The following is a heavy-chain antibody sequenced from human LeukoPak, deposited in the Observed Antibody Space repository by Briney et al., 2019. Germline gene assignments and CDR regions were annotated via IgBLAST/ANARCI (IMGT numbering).Heavy chain of an antibody. CDR3: ARHYCSSTSCLLDY. Sequence: SETLSLTCAVSGYSISSGYYWGWVRQPPGKGLEWIGSIYHSGGTYYNPSLKSRVTISVDTSKNQFSLKLSSVTAADTAVYYCARHYCSSTSCLLDYWGQGTLVTVSS. D-gene: IGHD2-2*01. J-gene: IGHJ4*02. CDR2: IYHSGGT. CDR1: GYSISSGYY. V-gene: IGHV4-38-2*01.